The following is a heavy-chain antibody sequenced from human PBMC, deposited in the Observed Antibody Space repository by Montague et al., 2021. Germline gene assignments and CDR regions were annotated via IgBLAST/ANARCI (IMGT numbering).Heavy chain of an antibody. CDR2: IHYTGYT. CDR3: ARDVGRYAPVGDFDS. V-gene: IGHV4-31*03. Sequence: TLSLTCNVSGASFNYGDYYWTWIRQHPGKGLERIGYIHYTGYTQYNPSLNSRLTLSVDTSKNQFSLMLNSVTAADTAVYYCARDVGRYAPVGDFDSWGQGTRVIVSS. CDR1: GASFNYGDYY. D-gene: IGHD2-2*01. J-gene: IGHJ4*02.